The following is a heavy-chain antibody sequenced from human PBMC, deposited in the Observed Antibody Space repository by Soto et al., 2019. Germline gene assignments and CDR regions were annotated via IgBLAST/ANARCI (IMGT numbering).Heavy chain of an antibody. J-gene: IGHJ4*02. CDR1: GFTFGSYA. Sequence: EVQLVESGGGLVQPGGSLRLSCAASGFTFGSYAMNWVRQAPGKGLEYVSAISSNGGSTYYANSVKGRFTISRDNSKNTLYLQMGSLRAEDMAVYYCARGGSGSYYFDYWGQGTLVTVSS. CDR3: ARGGSGSYYFDY. CDR2: ISSNGGST. V-gene: IGHV3-64*01. D-gene: IGHD1-26*01.